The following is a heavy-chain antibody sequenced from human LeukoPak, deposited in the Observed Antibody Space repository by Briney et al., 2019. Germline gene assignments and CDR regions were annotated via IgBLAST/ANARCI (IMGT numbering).Heavy chain of an antibody. CDR1: GGSISSGSYY. CDR2: IYTSGST. Sequence: PSQTLSLTCTVSGGSISSGSYYWSWIRQPAGKGLEWIGRIYTSGSTNYNPSLKSRVTISVDTSKNQFSLKLSSVTAAATDVYYRAEDHPGPHHYYLMDGWGKGTKVTVSS. V-gene: IGHV4-61*02. J-gene: IGHJ6*03. CDR3: AEDHPGPHHYYLMDG. D-gene: IGHD1-14*01.